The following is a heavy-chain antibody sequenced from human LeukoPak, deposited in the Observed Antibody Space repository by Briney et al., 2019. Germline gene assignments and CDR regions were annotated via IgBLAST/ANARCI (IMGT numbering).Heavy chain of an antibody. J-gene: IGHJ5*02. V-gene: IGHV4-39*07. CDR3: ARDLGVDCSGGSCYSLGDNWFDP. Sequence: KSSETLSLTCTVSGGSISSSSYYWGWIRQPPGKGLEWIGSIYYSGSTYCNPSLKSRVTISVDTSKNQFSLKLSSVTAADTAVYYCARDLGVDCSGGSCYSLGDNWFDPWGQGTLVTVSS. CDR1: GGSISSSSYY. D-gene: IGHD2-15*01. CDR2: IYYSGST.